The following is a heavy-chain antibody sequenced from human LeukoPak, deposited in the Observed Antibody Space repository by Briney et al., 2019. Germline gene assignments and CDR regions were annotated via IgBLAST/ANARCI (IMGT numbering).Heavy chain of an antibody. CDR3: AKVASIVGATYFDY. J-gene: IGHJ4*02. D-gene: IGHD1-26*01. CDR1: GFTFSSYW. V-gene: IGHV3-74*01. CDR2: INSDGSST. Sequence: GGSLRLSCAASGFTFSSYWMHWVRQAPGKGLVWVSRINSDGSSTSYADSVKGRFTISRDNSKNTLYLQMNSLRAEDTAVYYCAKVASIVGATYFDYWGQGTLVTVSS.